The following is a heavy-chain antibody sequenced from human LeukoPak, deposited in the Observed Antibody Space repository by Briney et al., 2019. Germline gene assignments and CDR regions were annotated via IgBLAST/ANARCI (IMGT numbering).Heavy chain of an antibody. CDR3: ARHGPYYDILTGLKGKDY. J-gene: IGHJ4*02. V-gene: IGHV5-51*01. D-gene: IGHD3-9*01. CDR1: GYSFTSYW. Sequence: PGESLKISCKGSGYSFTSYWIGWVRQMPGKGLEWMGIIYPGDSDTRYSPSFQGQVTISADKSISTAYLQWSSLKASDTAMYYCARHGPYYDILTGLKGKDYWGQGTLVTVSS. CDR2: IYPGDSDT.